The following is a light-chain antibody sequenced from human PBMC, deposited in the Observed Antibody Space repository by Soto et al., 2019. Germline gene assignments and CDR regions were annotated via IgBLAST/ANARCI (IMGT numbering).Light chain of an antibody. CDR2: DTS. Sequence: VLTQSPATLSLSPGDRATISCRASQSVSSYLAWYQQKPGQAPRLLLYDTSTRATGVPARFSGSGSGTDFTLTISSLQPEDCAIYYCQQRQYWPPITFGQGTRLEIK. J-gene: IGKJ5*01. CDR1: QSVSSY. CDR3: QQRQYWPPIT. V-gene: IGKV3-11*01.